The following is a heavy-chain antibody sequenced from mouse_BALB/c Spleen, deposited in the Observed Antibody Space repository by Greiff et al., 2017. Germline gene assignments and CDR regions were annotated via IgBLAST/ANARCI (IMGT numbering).Heavy chain of an antibody. J-gene: IGHJ2*01. CDR3: ARSGGNYEDY. D-gene: IGHD2-1*01. V-gene: IGHV1-20*02. CDR2: INPYNGDT. CDR1: GYSFTGYF. Sequence: VQLQQSGPELVKPGASVKISCKASGYSFTGYFMNWVMQSHGKSLEWIGRINPYNGDTFYNQKFKGKATLTVDKSSSTAHMELRSLASEDSAFYYCARSGGNYEDYWGQGTTLTVSS.